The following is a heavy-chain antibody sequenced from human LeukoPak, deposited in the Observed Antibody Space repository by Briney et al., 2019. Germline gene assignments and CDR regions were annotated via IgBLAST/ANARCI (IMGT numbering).Heavy chain of an antibody. CDR2: IVVGSGNT. J-gene: IGHJ3*02. D-gene: IGHD2-2*01. V-gene: IGHV1-58*01. CDR1: GFTFTSSS. CDR3: PADHASRPHCSSTSGYGGVVAVDI. Sequence: ASVKLSCNASGFTFTSSSVRRVREPRGPRHGWIGGIVVGSGNTNYEQKYQEIVPITRDVSTSPAYMELSSLRSAATALSDCPADHASRPHCSSTSGYGGVVAVDIWGQGTMVTVSS.